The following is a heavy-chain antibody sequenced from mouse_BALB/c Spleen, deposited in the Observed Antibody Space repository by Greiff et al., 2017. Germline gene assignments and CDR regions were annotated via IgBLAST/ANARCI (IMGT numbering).Heavy chain of an antibody. V-gene: IGHV1-82*01. CDR1: GYAFSSSW. Sequence: VQLQQSGPELVKPGASVKISCKASGYAFSSSWMNWVKQRPGQGLEWIGRIYPGDGDTNYNGKFKGKATLTADKSSSTAYMQLSSLTSVDSAVYFCARSAWFAYWGQGTLVTVSA. CDR3: ARSAWFAY. J-gene: IGHJ3*01. CDR2: IYPGDGDT.